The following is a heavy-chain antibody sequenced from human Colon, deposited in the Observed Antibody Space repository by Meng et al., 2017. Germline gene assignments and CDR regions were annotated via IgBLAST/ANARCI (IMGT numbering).Heavy chain of an antibody. Sequence: GESLKISWAASGFTFSDYEMTWVRQAPGKGLDLVSYISRSGSTTYYGDSVQGRFIMSRDNTKNSLYLQMKSMRAEDTALYYCARDLHDHGIRFESWGQGTMVTVSS. D-gene: IGHD4-17*01. V-gene: IGHV3-48*03. J-gene: IGHJ5*01. CDR3: ARDLHDHGIRFES. CDR2: ISRSGSTT. CDR1: GFTFSDYE.